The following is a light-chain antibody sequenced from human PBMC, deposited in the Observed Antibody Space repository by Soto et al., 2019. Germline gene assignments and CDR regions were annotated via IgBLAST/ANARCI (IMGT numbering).Light chain of an antibody. CDR1: SSNIGNTY. J-gene: IGLJ2*01. Sequence: QSVLTQPPSVSAAPGQKVTISCSGSSSNIGNTYVSWYQQVPGTAPQLLIYDNSKRPSGIPDRFSGSKSGTSATLYITGLQTGDEANYICGAWDTSLSAMVFGGGTKVTV. CDR2: DNS. V-gene: IGLV1-51*01. CDR3: GAWDTSLSAMV.